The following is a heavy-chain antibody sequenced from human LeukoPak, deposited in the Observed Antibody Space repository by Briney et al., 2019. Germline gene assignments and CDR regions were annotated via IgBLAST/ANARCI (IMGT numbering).Heavy chain of an antibody. V-gene: IGHV3-23*01. Sequence: GGSQRLSCAASGFTFSSYAMTWVRQAPGKGLQWVSTISVSGENTYYADSVKGRFTISRDISKSTLYLQMNSLRDEDTAVYYCAKYGSGSYYNGLYWGQGTLVTVSS. J-gene: IGHJ4*02. CDR2: ISVSGENT. CDR1: GFTFSSYA. D-gene: IGHD3-10*01. CDR3: AKYGSGSYYNGLY.